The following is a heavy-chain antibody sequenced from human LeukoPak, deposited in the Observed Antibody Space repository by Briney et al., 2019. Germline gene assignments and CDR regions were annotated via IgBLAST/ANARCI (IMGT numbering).Heavy chain of an antibody. CDR1: GGSISSYY. CDR3: ARLKMTGTPRFDY. V-gene: IGHV4-59*08. CDR2: IYYSGST. Sequence: PSETLSLTCTVSGGSISSYYWSWIRQPPGKGLEWIGYIYYSGSTNYNPSLKSRVTISVDTSKNQFSLKLRSVTAADTAVYYCARLKMTGTPRFDYWGQGTLVTVSS. J-gene: IGHJ4*02. D-gene: IGHD1-1*01.